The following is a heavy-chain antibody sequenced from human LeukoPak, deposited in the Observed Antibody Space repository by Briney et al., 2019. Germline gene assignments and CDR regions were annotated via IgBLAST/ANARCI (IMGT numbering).Heavy chain of an antibody. CDR3: ATLSSGGSGSYHHY. D-gene: IGHD3-10*01. J-gene: IGHJ4*02. CDR1: GFTYSNFG. V-gene: IGHV3-23*01. CDR2: ISAGGSGT. Sequence: GGSLRLSCASSGFTYSNFGMSWVRQAPGKGLEWVSSISAGGSGTYFADSVKGRFRISRDNSKSTLFLQMNSLRVEDTAIYYCATLSSGGSGSYHHYWGQGTLVNVSS.